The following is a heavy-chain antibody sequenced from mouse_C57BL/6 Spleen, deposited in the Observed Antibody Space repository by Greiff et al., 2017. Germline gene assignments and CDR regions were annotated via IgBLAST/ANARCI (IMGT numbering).Heavy chain of an antibody. Sequence: QVQLQQSGPGLVAPSQSLSLTCTVSGFSLTSYAISWVRQPPGKGLEWLGVIWTGGGTNYNSALKSRLSISKDNSKSQVFLKMNSLQTDDTARYYCARNVGYYEAWYFDVWGTGTTVTVSS. J-gene: IGHJ1*03. CDR1: GFSLTSYA. V-gene: IGHV2-9-1*01. CDR3: ARNVGYYEAWYFDV. CDR2: IWTGGGT. D-gene: IGHD2-3*01.